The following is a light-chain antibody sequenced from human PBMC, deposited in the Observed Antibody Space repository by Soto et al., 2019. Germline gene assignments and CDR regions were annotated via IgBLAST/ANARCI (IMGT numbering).Light chain of an antibody. CDR2: AAS. Sequence: DSQMTQSPSSLSASVGDRVTITCRASQSISSYLNWYQHKPGKAPKLLIYAASSLQTGVPSRFSGSRSGTDFALTISSLQRDDFATYYCQQTDSFPRTFGQGTKVEMK. J-gene: IGKJ1*01. V-gene: IGKV1-39*01. CDR3: QQTDSFPRT. CDR1: QSISSY.